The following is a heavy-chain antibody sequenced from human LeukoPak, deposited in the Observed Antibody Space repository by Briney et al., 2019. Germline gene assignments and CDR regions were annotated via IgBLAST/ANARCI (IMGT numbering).Heavy chain of an antibody. CDR3: ARDHIVAGSVYFDY. D-gene: IGHD2-15*01. J-gene: IGHJ4*02. CDR1: GFTFSSYA. V-gene: IGHV3-23*01. CDR2: ISGSGGST. Sequence: PGGSLRLSCTASGFTFSSYAMSWVRQAPGKGLEWVSAISGSGGSTYYADSVKGRFTISRDNSKNTLYLQMNSLRAEDTAVYYCARDHIVAGSVYFDYWGQGTLVTVSS.